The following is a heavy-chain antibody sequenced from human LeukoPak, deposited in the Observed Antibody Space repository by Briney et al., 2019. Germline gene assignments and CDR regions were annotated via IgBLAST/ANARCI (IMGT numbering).Heavy chain of an antibody. V-gene: IGHV3-30*18. Sequence: GGSLRLSCAASGFTFSSYGMHGVRQAPGKGLEWVAVISYDGSNKYYADSVKGRFTISRDNSKNTLYLQMNSLRAEDTAVYYCAKDLGITGTTAQDYWGQGTLVTVSS. J-gene: IGHJ4*02. CDR3: AKDLGITGTTAQDY. CDR1: GFTFSSYG. CDR2: ISYDGSNK. D-gene: IGHD1-7*01.